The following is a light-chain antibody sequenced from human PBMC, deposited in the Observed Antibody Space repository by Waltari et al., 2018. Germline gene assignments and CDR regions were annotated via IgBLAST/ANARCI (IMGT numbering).Light chain of an antibody. CDR3: LQLSNWPPT. V-gene: IGKV3-11*02. CDR1: QSLRSD. CDR2: DAS. Sequence: EIVLTQSPVTLSLSPGDRVTLSYRASQSLRSDLAWYQQKPGQPPRLLIYDASKRATGIPARISGSGSGRDFTLTITSLEPEDFAVYYCLQLSNWPPTLGQGTKVEIK. J-gene: IGKJ1*01.